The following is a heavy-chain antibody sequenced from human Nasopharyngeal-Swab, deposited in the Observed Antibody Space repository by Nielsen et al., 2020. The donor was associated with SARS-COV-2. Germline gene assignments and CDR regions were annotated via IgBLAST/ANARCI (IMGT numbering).Heavy chain of an antibody. CDR2: VYSSGST. Sequence: RQAPGKGLEWIGYVYSSGSTHYDPSFRSRVTMSVDTSKNQFSLKLTSVTAADTAVYYCVRHEGGTTLDYWGQGTLVTVSS. D-gene: IGHD1-7*01. J-gene: IGHJ4*02. CDR3: VRHEGGTTLDY. V-gene: IGHV4-59*08.